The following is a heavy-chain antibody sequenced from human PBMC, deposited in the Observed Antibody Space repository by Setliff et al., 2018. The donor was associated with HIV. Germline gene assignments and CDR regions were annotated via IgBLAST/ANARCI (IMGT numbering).Heavy chain of an antibody. CDR3: APGEGVASTYYHD. CDR2: IHHTGST. CDR1: GGSINSGAYL. Sequence: SETLSLTCTVSGGSINSGAYLWAWIRQPPGKGLEWIGFIHHTGSTVSNPSLKSRVTILMDLSRNQLSLHLASVTTADTAVYFCAPGEGVASTYYHDWGQGTQVTVSS. D-gene: IGHD3-3*01. V-gene: IGHV4-61*08. J-gene: IGHJ4*01.